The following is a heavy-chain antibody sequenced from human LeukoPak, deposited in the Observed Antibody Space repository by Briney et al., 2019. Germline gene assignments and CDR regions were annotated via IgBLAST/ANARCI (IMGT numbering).Heavy chain of an antibody. CDR3: ARRDINTWAIDY. J-gene: IGHJ4*02. CDR2: INPNSGDA. V-gene: IGHV1-2*02. Sequence: ASVKVSCKASGYMFTGYYMRWVRQAPGQGLEWLGWINPNSGDANYAQNFQGRVTMTRDTSIGTAYMEVSRLRSDDTAVYYCARRDINTWAIDYWGQGTLVTVSS. D-gene: IGHD2-15*01. CDR1: GYMFTGYY.